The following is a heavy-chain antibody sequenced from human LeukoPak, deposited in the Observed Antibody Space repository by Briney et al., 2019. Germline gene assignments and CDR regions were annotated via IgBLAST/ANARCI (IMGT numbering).Heavy chain of an antibody. Sequence: GRSLRLSCAASGFIFSSYDMRWVSHPPAKGREWVKGIRSSGDTTHCADSVKGRFTVYRDNSESTLYLQMNSLRAEDTAVYYCAKYFSSGWYEGGLRHYYMDVWGKGTTVTVSS. J-gene: IGHJ6*03. D-gene: IGHD6-19*01. CDR3: AKYFSSGWYEGGLRHYYMDV. CDR2: IRSSGDTT. V-gene: IGHV3-23*01. CDR1: GFIFSSYD.